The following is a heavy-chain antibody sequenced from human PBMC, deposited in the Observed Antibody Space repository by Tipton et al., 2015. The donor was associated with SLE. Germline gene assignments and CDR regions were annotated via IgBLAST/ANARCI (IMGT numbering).Heavy chain of an antibody. Sequence: SLRLSCAASGFTFSSYWMSWVRQAPGKGLEWVANIKQDGSEKYYVDSVKGRFTISRDNAKNSLYLQMNSLRAEDTAVYYCARDYAVKLGALGYWGQGTLVTVSS. V-gene: IGHV3-7*03. J-gene: IGHJ4*02. CDR1: GFTFSSYW. CDR2: IKQDGSEK. D-gene: IGHD3-3*01. CDR3: ARDYAVKLGALGY.